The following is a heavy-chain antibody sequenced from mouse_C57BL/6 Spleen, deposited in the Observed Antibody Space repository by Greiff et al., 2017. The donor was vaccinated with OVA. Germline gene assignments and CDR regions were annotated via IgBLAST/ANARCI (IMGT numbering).Heavy chain of an antibody. CDR1: GFSLTSYG. J-gene: IGHJ2*01. V-gene: IGHV2-3*01. D-gene: IGHD1-1*01. CDR2: IWGDGST. CDR3: AKGGIYYYGSSRYYFDS. Sequence: VKLMESGPGLVAPSQSLSITCTVSGFSLTSYGVSWVRQPPGKGLEWLGVIWGDGSTNYHSALISRLSISKDNSKSQVFLKLNSLQTDDTATYYCAKGGIYYYGSSRYYFDSGAKAPLSQSPQ.